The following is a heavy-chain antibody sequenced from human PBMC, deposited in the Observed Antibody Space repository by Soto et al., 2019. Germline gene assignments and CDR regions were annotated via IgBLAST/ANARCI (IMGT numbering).Heavy chain of an antibody. CDR2: IYLDDDK. J-gene: IGHJ4*02. V-gene: IGHV2-5*02. CDR3: AHTGTVTTQWGY. D-gene: IGHD4-17*01. CDR1: GLSLSTSGVG. Sequence: QITLKESGPTLVKPTQTLTLTCTFSGLSLSTSGVGVGWIRQPPGKALEWLALIYLDDDKRYSPSLKSRLTITKDTSKNQVVLTMTNMDPVDTATYYCAHTGTVTTQWGYWGQGTLVTVSS.